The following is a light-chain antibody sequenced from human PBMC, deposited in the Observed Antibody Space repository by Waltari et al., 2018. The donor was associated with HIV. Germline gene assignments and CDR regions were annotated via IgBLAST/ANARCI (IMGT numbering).Light chain of an antibody. CDR2: DVT. J-gene: IGLJ2*01. CDR3: SSYTTSSTVV. Sequence: QSALTQPASVSGSPGPSITIPCTRTSSAVGVYDYLSWYQQHPGKAPKLIIYDVTNRPSGVSNRFCGSKSGNTASLTISGLQAEDEADYYCSSYTTSSTVVFGGGTKLTVL. V-gene: IGLV2-14*01. CDR1: SSAVGVYDY.